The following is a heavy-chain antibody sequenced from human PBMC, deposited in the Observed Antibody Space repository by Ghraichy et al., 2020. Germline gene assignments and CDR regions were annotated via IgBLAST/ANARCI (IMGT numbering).Heavy chain of an antibody. CDR1: GFTFSNYW. V-gene: IGHV3-74*01. J-gene: IGHJ3*02. CDR2: ISGDGSTT. CDR3: VPNAFDI. Sequence: GGSLRLSCAASGFTFSNYWMHWVRQGPGKGLVWVARISGDGSTTGYADSVEGRFTVSRDNAKSILYLQMNSLSADDTALYYCVPNAFDIWGRGTMVTVSS.